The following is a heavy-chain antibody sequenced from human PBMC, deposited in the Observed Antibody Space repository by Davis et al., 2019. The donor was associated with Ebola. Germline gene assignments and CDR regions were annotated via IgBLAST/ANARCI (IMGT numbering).Heavy chain of an antibody. J-gene: IGHJ6*02. Sequence: GESLKISCAASGFTFSSYAMHWVRQAPGKGLEWVSALSGSGGLSYYADSVKGRFTISRDNSKNTLYLQMDSLTAEDTAVYYCARGGETVTGTASHGMDVWGQGTTVTVSS. D-gene: IGHD1-14*01. CDR3: ARGGETVTGTASHGMDV. CDR1: GFTFSSYA. V-gene: IGHV3-23*01. CDR2: LSGSGGLS.